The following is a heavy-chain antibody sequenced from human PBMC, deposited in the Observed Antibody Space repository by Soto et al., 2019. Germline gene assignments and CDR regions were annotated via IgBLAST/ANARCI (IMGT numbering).Heavy chain of an antibody. D-gene: IGHD3-16*02. CDR2: IFYSGST. Sequence: QVQLQESGPGLVKPSETLSLTCTVSGGSISSYYWSWIRQPPGKGLEWIGYIFYSGSTNYNPSLKSRVTISVDTSQNQSSLKLSSVTAADTAVYYCARLYGLDAFDFWGQGTMVSVSS. J-gene: IGHJ3*01. V-gene: IGHV4-59*08. CDR1: GGSISSYY. CDR3: ARLYGLDAFDF.